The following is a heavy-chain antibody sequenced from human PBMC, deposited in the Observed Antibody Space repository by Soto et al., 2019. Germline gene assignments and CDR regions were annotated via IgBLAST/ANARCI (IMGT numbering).Heavy chain of an antibody. CDR2: IIPIFGTA. CDR3: ARGERCSGGSCSGAFDI. J-gene: IGHJ3*02. D-gene: IGHD2-15*01. CDR1: GGTFSSYA. V-gene: IGHV1-69*12. Sequence: QVQLVQSGAAVKKPGSSVKVSCKASGGTFSSYAISWVRQAPGQGLEWMGGIIPIFGTANYAQKFQGRVTITADESTSTAYMELSSLRSEDTAVYYCARGERCSGGSCSGAFDIWGQGTMVTVSS.